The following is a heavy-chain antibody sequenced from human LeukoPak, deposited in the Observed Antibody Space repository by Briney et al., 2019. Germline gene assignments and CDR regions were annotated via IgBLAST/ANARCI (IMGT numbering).Heavy chain of an antibody. J-gene: IGHJ3*02. Sequence: GGSLRLSCAASGFTFSSYGMHWVRHAPGKGLEGVAVIWYDGSDKYYADSVKGRFTISRDNSKNTLYLQMNSLRAEDTAVYYCARGVVVLHWRDAFDIWGQGTMVTVSS. CDR2: IWYDGSDK. CDR3: ARGVVVLHWRDAFDI. V-gene: IGHV3-33*01. D-gene: IGHD2-21*01. CDR1: GFTFSSYG.